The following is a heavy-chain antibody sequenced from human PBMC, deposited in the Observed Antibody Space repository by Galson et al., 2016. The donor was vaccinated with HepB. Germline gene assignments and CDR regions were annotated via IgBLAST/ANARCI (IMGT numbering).Heavy chain of an antibody. CDR3: ARSIVVTIAPWGDYFDY. Sequence: SVKVSCKASGGTFSSYAISWVRQAPGQGLEWMGGIIPNVGTANYAQKFQARVTITADESTSAAYMELSSLRSEDTAVYYCARSIVVTIAPWGDYFDYWGQGTLVIVSS. D-gene: IGHD5-12*01. CDR2: IIPNVGTA. V-gene: IGHV1-69*13. J-gene: IGHJ4*02. CDR1: GGTFSSYA.